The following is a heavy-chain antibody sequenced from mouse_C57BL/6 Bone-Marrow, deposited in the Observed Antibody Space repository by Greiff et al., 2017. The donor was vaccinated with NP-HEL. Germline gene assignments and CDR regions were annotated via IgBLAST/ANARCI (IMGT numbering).Heavy chain of an antibody. CDR3: ARERTGTSFSRLAY. Sequence: VKLQQSGAELARPGASVKLSCKASGYTFTSYGISWVKQRSGQGLEWIGEIYPRSGNTYYNEKFKGKATLTADKSSSKAYRERRSLTSEDSAVYFWARERTGTSFSRLAYWGQGTLVTVSA. J-gene: IGHJ3*01. D-gene: IGHD4-1*01. V-gene: IGHV1-81*01. CDR1: GYTFTSYG. CDR2: IYPRSGNT.